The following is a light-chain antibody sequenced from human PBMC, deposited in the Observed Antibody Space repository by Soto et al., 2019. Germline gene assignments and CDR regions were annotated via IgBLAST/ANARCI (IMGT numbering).Light chain of an antibody. J-gene: IGLJ1*01. CDR1: SSDIGAGSE. CDR3: ISYTTSSTYA. CDR2: EVS. V-gene: IGLV1-40*01. Sequence: QSVLTQPPSLSGAPGQRVTISCTGSSSDIGAGSEVHWYQQLPGTAPKLMIYEVSNRPSGVSNRFSGTKSGNTASLTISGLQAEDEADYYCISYTTSSTYAFGTGTKLTVL.